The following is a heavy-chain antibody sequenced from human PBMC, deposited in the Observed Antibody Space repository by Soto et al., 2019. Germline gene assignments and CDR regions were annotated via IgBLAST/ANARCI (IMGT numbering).Heavy chain of an antibody. V-gene: IGHV4-4*07. CDR2: IYTSGST. D-gene: IGHD2-21*01. CDR1: GGSISSYY. CDR3: AREPVVSAIAYYYYYGMDV. Sequence: PSETLSLTCTVSGGSISSYYWSWIRQPAGKGLEWIGRIYTSGSTNYNPSLKSRVTMSVDTSKSQFSLKLSSVTAADTAVYYCAREPVVSAIAYYYYYGMDVWGQGTTVTVSS. J-gene: IGHJ6*02.